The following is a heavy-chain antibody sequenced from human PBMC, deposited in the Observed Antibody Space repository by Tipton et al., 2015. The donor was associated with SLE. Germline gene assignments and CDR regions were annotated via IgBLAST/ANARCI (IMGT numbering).Heavy chain of an antibody. CDR2: INYSGNT. CDR1: GGTFSGYY. Sequence: LRLSCAVYGGTFSGYYWSRIRQSPGKGLEWIGEINYSGNTKYNPSLKSRVTISVDTSKNQFSLNLNFMTAADTAMYYCATSLNYYDSSGPEGWGQGTMVTVSS. D-gene: IGHD3-22*01. CDR3: ATSLNYYDSSGPEG. J-gene: IGHJ3*01. V-gene: IGHV4-34*08.